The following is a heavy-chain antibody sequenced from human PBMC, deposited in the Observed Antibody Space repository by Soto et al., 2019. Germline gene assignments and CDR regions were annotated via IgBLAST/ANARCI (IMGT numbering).Heavy chain of an antibody. CDR3: AHTPGGVFYGSGSYRNWFDP. J-gene: IGHJ5*02. CDR2: IYWDDDK. D-gene: IGHD3-10*01. V-gene: IGHV2-5*02. CDR1: GFSLSTSGVG. Sequence: SGPTLVNPTQTLTLTCTFSGFSLSTSGVGVGWIRQPPGKALEWLALIYWDDDKRYSPSLKSRLTITKDTSKNQVVLTMTNMDPVDTATYYCAHTPGGVFYGSGSYRNWFDPWGQGTLVTVSS.